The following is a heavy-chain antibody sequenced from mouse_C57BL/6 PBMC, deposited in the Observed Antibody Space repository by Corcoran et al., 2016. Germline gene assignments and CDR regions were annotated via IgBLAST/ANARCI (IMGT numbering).Heavy chain of an antibody. CDR3: AYGRIVPY. CDR1: GYTFTDYY. Sequence: EVQLQQSGPELVKPGASVKISCKASGYTFTDYYMNWVKQSHGKSLEWIGDINPNNGGTSYNQKFKGKATLTVDKASSTAYMELRSLTSEDSTVYYCAYGRIVPYWVQGTLVTVSA. J-gene: IGHJ3*01. V-gene: IGHV1-26*01. CDR2: INPNNGGT. D-gene: IGHD2-1*01.